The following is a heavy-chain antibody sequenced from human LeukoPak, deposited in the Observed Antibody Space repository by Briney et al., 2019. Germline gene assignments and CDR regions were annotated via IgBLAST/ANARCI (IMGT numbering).Heavy chain of an antibody. D-gene: IGHD6-19*01. J-gene: IGHJ3*02. CDR2: VSGTSTYI. V-gene: IGHV3-21*01. Sequence: GGSLRLSCAASGFTFSSYNMNWVRQAPGKGLEWVSSVSGTSTYIYYADSVRGRFTISRDNAKHSLYLQMNSLRAEDTAVYYCARDDISGSAFDIWGQGTLVTVSS. CDR3: ARDDISGSAFDI. CDR1: GFTFSSYN.